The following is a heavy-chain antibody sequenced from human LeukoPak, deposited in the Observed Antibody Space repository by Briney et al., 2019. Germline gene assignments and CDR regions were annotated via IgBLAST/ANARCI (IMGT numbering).Heavy chain of an antibody. CDR1: GGSISSYY. Sequence: TSETLSLTCTVSGGSISSYYWSWIRQPPGKGLEWIGYIHYSGSTNYNASLRSRVPISLDTSKSQFSLKLSSVTAADTAVYYCARTYYYDTSGYGFDYWGQGTLVTVSS. J-gene: IGHJ4*02. CDR3: ARTYYYDTSGYGFDY. D-gene: IGHD3-22*01. CDR2: IHYSGST. V-gene: IGHV4-59*01.